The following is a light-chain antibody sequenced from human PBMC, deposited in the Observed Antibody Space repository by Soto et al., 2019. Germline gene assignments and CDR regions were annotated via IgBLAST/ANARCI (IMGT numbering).Light chain of an antibody. CDR2: WAS. J-gene: IGKJ1*01. CDR1: QTVLYNFNNQNY. Sequence: DIVMTQSPDSLAVSLVERATITCKSSQTVLYNFNNQNYLAWYQQKPGRPPKPIINWASIRASGVPDRFSGSGSGTDFTLTLASLPAEDVAVEYCLQYYGMPRTIGQGTRVVIK. V-gene: IGKV4-1*01. CDR3: LQYYGMPRT.